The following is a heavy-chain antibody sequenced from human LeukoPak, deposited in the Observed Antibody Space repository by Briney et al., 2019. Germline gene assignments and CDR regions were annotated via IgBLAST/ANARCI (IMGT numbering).Heavy chain of an antibody. J-gene: IGHJ4*02. CDR3: AREVPYSYPDY. V-gene: IGHV1-3*01. Sequence: ASVTVSCKASGYTFTSYAMHWVRQAPGQRLEWMGWINAGNGNTKYSQKFQGRVTITGDTSASTAYMELSSLRSEDTAVYYCAREVPYSYPDYWGQGTLVTVSS. D-gene: IGHD5-18*01. CDR2: INAGNGNT. CDR1: GYTFTSYA.